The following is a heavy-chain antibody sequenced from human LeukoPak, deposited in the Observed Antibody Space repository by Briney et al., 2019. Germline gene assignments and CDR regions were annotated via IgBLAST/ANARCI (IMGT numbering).Heavy chain of an antibody. J-gene: IGHJ4*01. Sequence: RGCLRLSCVASGDSFSGYSINSVREAPRERLGWISYIVASGSLKKYADTLRGRFTISRDNATNSLYMQMYSLRAEDTAVYYCSRHRIAAAGPTPYFDYWGDRTPVTASS. CDR1: GDSFSGYS. D-gene: IGHD6-13*01. V-gene: IGHV3-48*04. CDR2: IVASGSLK. CDR3: SRHRIAAAGPTPYFDY.